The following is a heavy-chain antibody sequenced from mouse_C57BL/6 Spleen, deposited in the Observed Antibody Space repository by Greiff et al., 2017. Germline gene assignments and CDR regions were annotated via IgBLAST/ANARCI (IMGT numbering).Heavy chain of an antibody. CDR1: GFSFNTYA. J-gene: IGHJ3*01. CDR3: VRSLIGFAY. CDR2: IRSKSNNYAT. V-gene: IGHV10-1*01. Sequence: EVKVVESGGGLVQPKGSLKLSCAASGFSFNTYAMNWVRQAPGKGLEWVARIRSKSNNYATYYADSVKDRFTISRDDSESMLYLQMNNLKTEDTAMYYCVRSLIGFAYWGQGTLVTVSA.